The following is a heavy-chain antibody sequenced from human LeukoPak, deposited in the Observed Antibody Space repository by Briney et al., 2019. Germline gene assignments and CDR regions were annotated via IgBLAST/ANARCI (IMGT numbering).Heavy chain of an antibody. CDR3: ARAIMTTRARFDP. J-gene: IGHJ5*02. Sequence: SETLSLTCTASGGSINIGDYYWSWIRQPPGKGLEWIGYIYYSGSTYYNPSLKSRVTISVDTSKNQFSLKLTSVTAADTAMYYCARAIMTTRARFDPWGQGTLVTVSS. D-gene: IGHD4-11*01. CDR2: IYYSGST. V-gene: IGHV4-30-4*01. CDR1: GGSINIGDYY.